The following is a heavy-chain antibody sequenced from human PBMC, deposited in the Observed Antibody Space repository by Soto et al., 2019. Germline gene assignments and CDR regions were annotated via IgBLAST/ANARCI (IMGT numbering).Heavy chain of an antibody. D-gene: IGHD1-1*01. V-gene: IGHV1-46*01. Sequence: ASVKVSCKASGYTFTTYYMHLVRQAPRQGLEWMGIINPIDGGARYVQKFQGRVTMARDTSASTVYMELSSLRSEDTAVYYCARQTEMPTNPASFDYWGQGTLVTVSS. CDR1: GYTFTTYY. CDR2: INPIDGGA. J-gene: IGHJ4*02. CDR3: ARQTEMPTNPASFDY.